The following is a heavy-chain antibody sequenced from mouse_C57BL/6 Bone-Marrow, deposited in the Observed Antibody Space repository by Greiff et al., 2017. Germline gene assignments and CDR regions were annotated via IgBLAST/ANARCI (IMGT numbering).Heavy chain of an antibody. Sequence: EVKLMESGPELVKPGASVKISCKASGYSFTDYNMNWVKQSNGKSLEWIGVINPNYGTTSYNQKFKGKATLTVDQSSSTAYMQLNSLTSEDSAVYYCARTYYSNYYYAMDYWGQGTSVTVSS. V-gene: IGHV1-39*01. CDR2: INPNYGTT. D-gene: IGHD2-5*01. CDR1: GYSFTDYN. J-gene: IGHJ4*01. CDR3: ARTYYSNYYYAMDY.